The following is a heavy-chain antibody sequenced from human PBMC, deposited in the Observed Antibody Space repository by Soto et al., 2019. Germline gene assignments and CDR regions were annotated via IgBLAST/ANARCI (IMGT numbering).Heavy chain of an antibody. D-gene: IGHD5-12*01. Sequence: ASVKVSCKASGYTFTGYYMHWVRQAPGQGLEWMGWINPNSGGTNYAQKFQGRVTMTRDTSISTAYMELSRLRSDDTAVYYCARVSSGATIDSYYYYYGMDVWGQVTTVTVSS. J-gene: IGHJ6*02. V-gene: IGHV1-2*02. CDR1: GYTFTGYY. CDR2: INPNSGGT. CDR3: ARVSSGATIDSYYYYYGMDV.